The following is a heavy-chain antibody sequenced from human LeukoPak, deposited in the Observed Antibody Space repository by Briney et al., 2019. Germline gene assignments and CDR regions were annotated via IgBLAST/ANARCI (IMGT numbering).Heavy chain of an antibody. J-gene: IGHJ4*02. D-gene: IGHD1-26*01. CDR3: ARGYSGSYFAY. Sequence: GGSLRLSCAASGFTFSSYSMNWVRQAPGKGLEWVSYISSSSSTIYYADSVKGRFTISRDNAKNSLYLQMNSLRAEDTAVYYCARGYSGSYFAYWGQGTLVTVSS. CDR1: GFTFSSYS. CDR2: ISSSSSTI. V-gene: IGHV3-48*01.